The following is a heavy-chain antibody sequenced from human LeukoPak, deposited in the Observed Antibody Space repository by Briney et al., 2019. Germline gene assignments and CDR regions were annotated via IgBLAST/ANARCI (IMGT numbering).Heavy chain of an antibody. D-gene: IGHD2-2*01. CDR2: IYSGGST. J-gene: IGHJ6*02. V-gene: IGHV3-66*01. CDR3: ARDSIVVVPAAPYYGMDV. CDR1: GFTFNDYY. Sequence: PGGSLRLSCAASGFTFNDYYMSWVRQAPGKGLEWVSVIYSGGSTYYADSVKGRFTISRDNSKNTLYLQMNSLRAEDTAVYYCARDSIVVVPAAPYYGMDVWGQGTTVTVSS.